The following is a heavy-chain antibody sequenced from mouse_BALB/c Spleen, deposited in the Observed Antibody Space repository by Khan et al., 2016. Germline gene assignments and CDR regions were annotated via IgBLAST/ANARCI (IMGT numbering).Heavy chain of an antibody. J-gene: IGHJ2*01. CDR3: ARERRARADGYSDH. V-gene: IGHV5-12-2*01. Sequence: EVELVASGGGLVQPGGSLKLSCAASGFTFSSYTMSWVRQTPEKRLEWVAYISNGGGSTYYPDTVKGRFTISRDNAKNTLYLQMRRLKYEDTVMYYCARERRARADGYSDHWCQCSTLTVSS. CDR1: GFTFSSYT. CDR2: ISNGGGST. D-gene: IGHD3-1*01.